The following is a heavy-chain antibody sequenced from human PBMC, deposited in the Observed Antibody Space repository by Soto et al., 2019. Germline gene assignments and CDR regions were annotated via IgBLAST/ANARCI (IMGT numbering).Heavy chain of an antibody. J-gene: IGHJ5*01. D-gene: IGHD3-10*01. CDR3: ARDASYSKNWFDP. Sequence: VASVKVSCKASGYSFTSFGISWVRQAPGQGLEWMGWISAYNGNTRYAQKFQDRVTMTTDTSTNTAYMELRSLRSDDTAVYYCARDASYSKNWFDPWGQETLVTVSS. CDR1: GYSFTSFG. CDR2: ISAYNGNT. V-gene: IGHV1-18*04.